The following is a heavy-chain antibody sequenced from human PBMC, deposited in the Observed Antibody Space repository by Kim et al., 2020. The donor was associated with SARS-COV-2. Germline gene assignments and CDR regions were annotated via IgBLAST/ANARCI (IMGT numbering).Heavy chain of an antibody. D-gene: IGHD3-10*01. Sequence: GGSLRLSCAASGFTFSSYEMNWVRQAPGKGLEWVSYISSSGSTIYYADSVKGRFTISRDNAKNSLYLQMNSLRAEDTAVYYCARGLVLLWFGESAVFDYWGQGTLVTVSS. CDR3: ARGLVLLWFGESAVFDY. J-gene: IGHJ4*02. V-gene: IGHV3-48*03. CDR2: ISSSGSTI. CDR1: GFTFSSYE.